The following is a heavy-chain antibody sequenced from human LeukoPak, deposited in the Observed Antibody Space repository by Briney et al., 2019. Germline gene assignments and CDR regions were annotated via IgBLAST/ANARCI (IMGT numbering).Heavy chain of an antibody. CDR3: VVGPGY. J-gene: IGHJ4*02. CDR1: GFTFSSYS. D-gene: IGHD1-26*01. Sequence: GGSLRLSCAASGFTFSSYSMSWVRQAPGKGLEWISSISSSSSYIYYADSVKGRFTISRDNAKNSLFLQMDSLRVEDTAVYYCVVGPGYWGQGTLVIVSP. V-gene: IGHV3-21*01. CDR2: ISSSSSYI.